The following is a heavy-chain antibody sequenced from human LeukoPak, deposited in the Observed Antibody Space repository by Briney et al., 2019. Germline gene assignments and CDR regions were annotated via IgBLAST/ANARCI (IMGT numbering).Heavy chain of an antibody. CDR2: IIPIFGTA. Sequence: SVKVSCKASGGTFSSYAISWVRQAPGQGLEWMGGIIPIFGTANYAQKFQGRVTITADKSTSTAYMELSSLRPEDTAVYYCARSLLWFGELSNWFDPWGQGTLVTVSS. CDR1: GGTFSSYA. V-gene: IGHV1-69*06. D-gene: IGHD3-10*01. CDR3: ARSLLWFGELSNWFDP. J-gene: IGHJ5*02.